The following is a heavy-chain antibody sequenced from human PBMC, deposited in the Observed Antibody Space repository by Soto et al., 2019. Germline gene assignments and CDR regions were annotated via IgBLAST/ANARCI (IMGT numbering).Heavy chain of an antibody. CDR2: IIPILDIA. J-gene: IGHJ6*02. CDR1: GGTFSSYT. CDR3: ARATIVLVPAAIDTYGMDV. Sequence: SVKVSCKASGGTFSSYTITWVRQAPGQGLDWMGRIIPILDIANYAQKFQDRVTITADKSTSTAYMELSSLRSEDTAVYYCARATIVLVPAAIDTYGMDVWGQGTTVTAP. V-gene: IGHV1-69*02. D-gene: IGHD2-2*01.